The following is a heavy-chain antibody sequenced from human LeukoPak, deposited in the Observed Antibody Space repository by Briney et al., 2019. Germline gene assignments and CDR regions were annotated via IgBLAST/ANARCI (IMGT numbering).Heavy chain of an antibody. D-gene: IGHD3-10*01. CDR1: GGSISSSSYY. Sequence: PSETLSLTCTASGGSISSSSYYWGWIRQPPGKALEWIGSIYYSGSTYYNPSLKSRVTISVDTSKNQFSLKLSSVTAADTAVYYCARGLGDEYTATYYYYYMDVWGKGTTVTVSS. CDR3: ARGLGDEYTATYYYYYMDV. CDR2: IYYSGST. V-gene: IGHV4-39*07. J-gene: IGHJ6*03.